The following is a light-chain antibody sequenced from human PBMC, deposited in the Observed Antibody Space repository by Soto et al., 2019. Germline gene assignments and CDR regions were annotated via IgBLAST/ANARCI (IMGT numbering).Light chain of an antibody. CDR3: GTWDSGLTSVV. V-gene: IGLV1-51*02. CDR2: ENN. Sequence: QSALTQPPSVSAAPGQKVTVSCSGSSSNVGSDYVSWYQQLPGAAPKLLIYENNKRPLGIPDRFSGSKSGTSATLGITGLQTRDEADYYCGTWDSGLTSVVFGGGTQLTVL. CDR1: SSNVGSDY. J-gene: IGLJ2*01.